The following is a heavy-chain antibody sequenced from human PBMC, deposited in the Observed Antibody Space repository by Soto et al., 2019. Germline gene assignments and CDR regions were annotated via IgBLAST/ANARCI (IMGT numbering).Heavy chain of an antibody. D-gene: IGHD2-2*01. V-gene: IGHV4-31*03. J-gene: IGHJ5*02. CDR1: GGSISSGGYY. Sequence: TLSLTCTVSGGSISSGGYYWSWIRQHPGKGLEWIGYIYYSGSTYYNPSLKSRVTVSVDTSKNQFSLKLSSVTAADTAVYYCAREYQLLPRGWFDPWGQGTLVTVSS. CDR2: IYYSGST. CDR3: AREYQLLPRGWFDP.